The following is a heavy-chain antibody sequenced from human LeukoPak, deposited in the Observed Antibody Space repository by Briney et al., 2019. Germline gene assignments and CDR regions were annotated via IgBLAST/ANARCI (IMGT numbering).Heavy chain of an antibody. CDR3: ARALLGLKDY. Sequence: PSETLSLTCAVYVGSFSGYYWSWIRQPPGKGLEWIGEINHSGSTNHNPSLKSRVTISVDTSKNQFSMKLSAVPAMVTAVYYCARALLGLKDYGEQGPPVTVSS. J-gene: IGHJ4*02. D-gene: IGHD3-10*02. CDR2: INHSGST. CDR1: VGSFSGYY. V-gene: IGHV4-34*01.